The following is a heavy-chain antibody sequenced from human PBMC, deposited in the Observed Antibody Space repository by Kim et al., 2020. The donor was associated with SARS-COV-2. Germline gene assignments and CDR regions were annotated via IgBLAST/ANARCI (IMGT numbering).Heavy chain of an antibody. CDR1: GYTFTSYS. D-gene: IGHD1-1*01. Sequence: ASVKVSCKASGYTFTSYSIHWVRQAPGQRLEWMGWVNAGNGNTKYSQKFQGRVTITRDTSVSTTYMELSSLRSDDTAVYYCARLKLTVGDYWFQGTRDTV. V-gene: IGHV1-3*01. J-gene: IGHJ4*02. CDR3: ARLKLTVGDY. CDR2: VNAGNGNT.